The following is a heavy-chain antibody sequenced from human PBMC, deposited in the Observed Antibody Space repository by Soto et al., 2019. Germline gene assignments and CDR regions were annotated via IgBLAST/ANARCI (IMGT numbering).Heavy chain of an antibody. CDR1: GFAFSSYS. D-gene: IGHD1-1*01. CDR3: ARSGDNYNRLDY. Sequence: PGGSLRLSCAVSGFAFSSYSMHWVRQAPGQGLEWVSTISYDTTKEYYADSVKGRFSISRDNTKNLLYLQMNSLRAEDTAVYYCARSGDNYNRLDYWGQGTPVTVSS. J-gene: IGHJ4*02. CDR2: ISYDTTKE. V-gene: IGHV3-30-3*01.